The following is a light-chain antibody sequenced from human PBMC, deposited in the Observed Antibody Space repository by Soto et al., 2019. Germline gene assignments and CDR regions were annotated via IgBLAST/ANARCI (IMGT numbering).Light chain of an antibody. Sequence: ENVLTQSPGTLSLSPGERATLSCRASQSISSSYLAWYQQKPGHPPRLLIYGASNRATGIPDGFSGSGSGTEFTLTMSRLEPEDFAVYYWQQYSGSPPLTFGGGTKVEIK. J-gene: IGKJ4*01. CDR2: GAS. CDR1: QSISSSY. CDR3: QQYSGSPPLT. V-gene: IGKV3-20*01.